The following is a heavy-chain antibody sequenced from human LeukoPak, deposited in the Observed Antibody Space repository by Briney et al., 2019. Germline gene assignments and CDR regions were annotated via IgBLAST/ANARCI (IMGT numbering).Heavy chain of an antibody. CDR3: ARYYYGSGTMRSFDY. V-gene: IGHV4-39*01. CDR1: GGSISSSSYY. D-gene: IGHD3-10*01. CDR2: IYYSGST. J-gene: IGHJ4*02. Sequence: SETLSLTCTVSGGSISSSSYYWGWIRQPPGKGLEWIGSIYYSGSTYYNPSLKSRVTISVDTSKNQFSLKLSSVTAADTAVYYCARYYYGSGTMRSFDYWGQGTLVTVSS.